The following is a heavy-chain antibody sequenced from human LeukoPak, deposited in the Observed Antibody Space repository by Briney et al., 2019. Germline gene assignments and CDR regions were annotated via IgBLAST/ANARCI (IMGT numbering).Heavy chain of an antibody. D-gene: IGHD4-17*01. CDR1: GFXFSGSS. Sequence: GGSLRLSCAASGFXFSGSSIHWVRQASGKGQEWVGRIRSKANSYATAYAASVKGRFTVSRDDSKNTAYLQMNSLKTEDTAVYYCTSYGDLPFDYWGQGTLVTVSS. CDR2: IRSKANSYAT. J-gene: IGHJ4*02. V-gene: IGHV3-73*01. CDR3: TSYGDLPFDY.